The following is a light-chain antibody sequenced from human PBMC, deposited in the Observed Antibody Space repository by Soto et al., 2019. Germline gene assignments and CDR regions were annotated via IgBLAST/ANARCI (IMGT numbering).Light chain of an antibody. V-gene: IGLV2-14*01. CDR2: DVS. J-gene: IGLJ1*01. CDR3: SSYTSSSTRV. Sequence: QSVLTQPRAVSECPSQSMTYPCTGTSSDVGGYNYVSWYQQHPGKAPKLMIYDVSNRPSGVSNRFSGSKSGNTASLTISGLQAEDEADYYCSSYTSSSTRVFGTGTKVTVL. CDR1: SSDVGGYNY.